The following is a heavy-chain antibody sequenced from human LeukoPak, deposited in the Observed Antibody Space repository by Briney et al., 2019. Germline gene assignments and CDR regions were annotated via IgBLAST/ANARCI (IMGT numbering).Heavy chain of an antibody. CDR2: IYYRVTS. Sequence: PSETLSLTCTVSGDSISTYYWIWIRQPPGKGLEWIGYIYYRVTSDYNPSLKSRVTMSVDMSTRQISLKLSSVTAADTAVYYCARAVGGDGSGSLWGPGTLVTVSS. CDR3: ARAVGGDGSGSL. D-gene: IGHD3-10*01. J-gene: IGHJ4*02. CDR1: GDSISTYY. V-gene: IGHV4-59*01.